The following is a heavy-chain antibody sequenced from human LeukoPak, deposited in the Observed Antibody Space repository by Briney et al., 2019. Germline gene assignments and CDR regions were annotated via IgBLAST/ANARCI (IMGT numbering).Heavy chain of an antibody. CDR1: GFTFSSYS. Sequence: GGSLRLSCAASGFTFSSYSMNWVRQAPGKGLEWVSAISGSGGSTYYADSVKGRFTISRDNSKNTLYLQMNSLRAEDTAVYYCAKDLDPHYYGSGRSHYYYYYYMDVWGKGTTVTVSS. CDR3: AKDLDPHYYGSGRSHYYYYYYMDV. J-gene: IGHJ6*03. V-gene: IGHV3-23*01. CDR2: ISGSGGST. D-gene: IGHD3-10*01.